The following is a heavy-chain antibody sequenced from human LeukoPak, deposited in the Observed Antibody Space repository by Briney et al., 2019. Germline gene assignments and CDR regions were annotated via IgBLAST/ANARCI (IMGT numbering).Heavy chain of an antibody. J-gene: IGHJ1*01. CDR3: ARGVTGGWYGDFQH. Sequence: SETLSLTCTVSGGPISSYYWSWIRQPPGKGLEWIGYIYYSGSTNYNPSLKSRVTISVDKSKNQFSLKLSSVTAADTAVYYCARGVTGGWYGDFQHWGQGTLVTVSS. V-gene: IGHV4-59*12. CDR2: IYYSGST. D-gene: IGHD6-19*01. CDR1: GGPISSYY.